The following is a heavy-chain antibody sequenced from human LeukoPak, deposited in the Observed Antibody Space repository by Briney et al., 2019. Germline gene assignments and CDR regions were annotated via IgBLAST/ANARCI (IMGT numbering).Heavy chain of an antibody. CDR1: GFTFSSYE. D-gene: IGHD4-23*01. J-gene: IGHJ4*02. CDR3: ARHVSGRWELFFDS. Sequence: GGSLRLSCAASGFTFSSYEMNWVRQAPGKGLEGVSYISSSSTTIYYADSVKGRFTISRDNAKNSLYLQMNSLRAEDTAVYYCARHVSGRWELFFDSWGQGALVTVSS. CDR2: ISSSSTTI. V-gene: IGHV3-48*03.